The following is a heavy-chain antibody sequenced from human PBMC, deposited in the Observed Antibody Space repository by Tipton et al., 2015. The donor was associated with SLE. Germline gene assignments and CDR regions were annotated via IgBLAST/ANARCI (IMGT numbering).Heavy chain of an antibody. CDR1: GGSFSGYY. V-gene: IGHV4-34*01. J-gene: IGHJ4*02. Sequence: GLVKPSETLSLTCAVYGGSFSGYYWSWIPPPPGKGLGWIGEINHSENTTYNPSRRSRVTITVDTSRNQVSLELTPVTAADTAVYYCARGRIAVAGNHFDYWGQGTLVTVSS. CDR3: ARGRIAVAGNHFDY. CDR2: INHSENT. D-gene: IGHD6-19*01.